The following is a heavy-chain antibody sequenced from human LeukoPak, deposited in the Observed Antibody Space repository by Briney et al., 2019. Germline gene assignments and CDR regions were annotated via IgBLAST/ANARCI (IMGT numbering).Heavy chain of an antibody. D-gene: IGHD4-17*01. V-gene: IGHV4-59*08. Sequence: SETLSLTCTVSGGSISSYYWSWIREPPGKRLEWIGYIYYSGSTNYNPSLKSRVTISVDTSKNQFPLKLSPVTAADTAVYYCARHVLMTTVTQPYYYSYMDVWGKGTTVTVSS. J-gene: IGHJ6*03. CDR2: IYYSGST. CDR3: ARHVLMTTVTQPYYYSYMDV. CDR1: GGSISSYY.